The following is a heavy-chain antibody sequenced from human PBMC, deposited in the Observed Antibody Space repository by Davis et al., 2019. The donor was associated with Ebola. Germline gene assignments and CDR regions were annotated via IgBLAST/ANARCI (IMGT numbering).Heavy chain of an antibody. CDR1: GDSVSSNSAA. J-gene: IGHJ4*02. V-gene: IGHV6-1*01. Sequence: HSQTLSLTCAISGDSVSSNSAAWNWIRQSPSRGLEWLGRTYYRSKWYSDYALSVKGRITINTDTSKNQFSLQLSSVTPEDTAVYYCAKDRSRTFDYWGQGTLVTVSS. CDR2: TYYRSKWYS. CDR3: AKDRSRTFDY.